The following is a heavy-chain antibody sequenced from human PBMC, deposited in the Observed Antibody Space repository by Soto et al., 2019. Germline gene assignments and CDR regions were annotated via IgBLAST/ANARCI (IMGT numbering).Heavy chain of an antibody. D-gene: IGHD3-16*02. CDR2: ISFDGINK. CDR1: GFIFSTYG. V-gene: IGHV3-30*03. CDR3: GASTSYEHVWGSYRYLGDAFDL. J-gene: IGHJ3*01. Sequence: QVQLVESGGGVVQPGRSLRLSCAASGFIFSTYGMHWVRQAPGKGLEWVAVISFDGINKYSADYVKGRFSISRDKSKNTLYVQMNSLSADDTAVYYCGASTSYEHVWGSYRYLGDAFDLWGQGTMVSVFS.